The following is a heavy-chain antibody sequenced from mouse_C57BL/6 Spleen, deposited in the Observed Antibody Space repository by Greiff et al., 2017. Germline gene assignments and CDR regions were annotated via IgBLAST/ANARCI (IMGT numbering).Heavy chain of an antibody. D-gene: IGHD1-1*01. CDR1: GYTFTSYW. V-gene: IGHV1-53*01. CDR3: ARWYYAPGGY. J-gene: IGHJ2*01. Sequence: QVQLQQPGTELVKPGASVKLSCKASGYTFTSYWMHWVKQRPGQGLEWLGNINPSNGGTNYNDTFKSKATLTVDTSSCTAYMQLSSLKSEDSSVYYCARWYYAPGGYWGQGTTLTVSS. CDR2: INPSNGGT.